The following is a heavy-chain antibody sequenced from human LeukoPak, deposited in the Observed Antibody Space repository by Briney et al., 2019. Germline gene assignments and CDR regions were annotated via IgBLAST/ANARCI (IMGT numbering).Heavy chain of an antibody. V-gene: IGHV3-23*01. Sequence: PGGSLRLSCAASGFTFSSYAMSWVRQAPGKGQEWVSAISGSGGSTYYADSVKGRFTISRDNSKNTLYLQMNSLRAEDTAVHYCAKVGYGDYVPYLAKLDYWGQGTLVTVSS. CDR2: ISGSGGST. CDR3: AKVGYGDYVPYLAKLDY. CDR1: GFTFSSYA. D-gene: IGHD4-17*01. J-gene: IGHJ4*02.